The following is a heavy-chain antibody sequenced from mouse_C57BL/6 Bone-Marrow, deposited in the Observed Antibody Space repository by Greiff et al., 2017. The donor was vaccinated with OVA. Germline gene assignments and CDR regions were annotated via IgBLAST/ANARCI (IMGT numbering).Heavy chain of an antibody. Sequence: QVQLQQPGAELVKPGASVKLSCKASGYTLTSSCMHWVKPRPGGGLEWLGRIDPNRGGTTYNEKFKSKATLTVDKPSSTAYMQLSSLTSEDSAVYYCERYDYWGQGTLVTVSA. CDR1: GYTLTSSC. D-gene: IGHD2-12*01. J-gene: IGHJ3*01. CDR2: IDPNRGGT. CDR3: ERYDY. V-gene: IGHV1-72*01.